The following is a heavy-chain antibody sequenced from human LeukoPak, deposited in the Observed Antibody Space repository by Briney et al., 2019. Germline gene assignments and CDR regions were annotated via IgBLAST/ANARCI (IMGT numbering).Heavy chain of an antibody. CDR3: ATSGGVDVPVAGFDY. Sequence: ASVKDSCKASGVTLTSRFMSWVRQAPGQGLEWMGGISGFNGETIYAPQYQDRFTTTTDTSTAKAYMDLRSLRSDDTAVYYCATSGGVDVPVAGFDYWGQGTLVTVSS. J-gene: IGHJ4*02. CDR1: GVTLTSRF. V-gene: IGHV1-18*01. D-gene: IGHD2-8*02. CDR2: ISGFNGET.